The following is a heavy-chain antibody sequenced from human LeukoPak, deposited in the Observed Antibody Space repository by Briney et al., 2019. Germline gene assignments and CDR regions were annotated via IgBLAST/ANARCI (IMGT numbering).Heavy chain of an antibody. CDR3: ARSPQNIVVVVAATDYFDY. J-gene: IGHJ4*02. D-gene: IGHD2-15*01. CDR2: IIPIFGTA. CDR1: GGTFRTYA. Sequence: ASVKVSCKASGGTFRTYAISWVRQAPGQGLEWMGGIIPIFGTANYAQRFQGRVTITADESTSTAYMELSGLRSEDTAVYYCARSPQNIVVVVAATDYFDYWGQGTLVTVSS. V-gene: IGHV1-69*13.